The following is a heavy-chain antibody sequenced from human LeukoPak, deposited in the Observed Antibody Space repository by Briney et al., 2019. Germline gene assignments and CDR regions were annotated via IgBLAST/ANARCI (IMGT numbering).Heavy chain of an antibody. J-gene: IGHJ4*02. Sequence: GGSLRLSCAASGFTFSDYDMHWVRQATGKGLEWVSAIGTAGDTYYTGSVKGRCTIPRENAKNSLYLQMNSLRAGDTAVYYCARVAKERVGGVYYFDYWGQGTLVTVSS. CDR1: GFTFSDYD. CDR2: IGTAGDT. V-gene: IGHV3-13*01. CDR3: ARVAKERVGGVYYFDY. D-gene: IGHD1-1*01.